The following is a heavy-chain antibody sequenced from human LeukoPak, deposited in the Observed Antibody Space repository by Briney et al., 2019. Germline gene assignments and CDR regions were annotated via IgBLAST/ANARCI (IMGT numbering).Heavy chain of an antibody. CDR1: GYTLTELS. Sequence: GASVKVSCKVSGYTLTELSMHWVRQAPGKGLEWMGGFDPEDGETIYAQKFQGRVTMTEDTSTDTAYMELSSLRSEDTAVYYCATEGSYWHGDDAFDIWGQGTMVTVSS. CDR3: ATEGSYWHGDDAFDI. D-gene: IGHD1-26*01. CDR2: FDPEDGET. V-gene: IGHV1-24*01. J-gene: IGHJ3*02.